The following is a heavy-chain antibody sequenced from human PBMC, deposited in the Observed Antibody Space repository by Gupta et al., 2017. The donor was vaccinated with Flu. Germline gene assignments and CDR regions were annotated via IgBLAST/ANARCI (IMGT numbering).Heavy chain of an antibody. CDR3: ARGTQSFGYSYGYDYASLDY. Sequence: QVQLQESGPGLVKPSETLSLTCTVSGGSISSYYWSWIRQPPGKGLEWIGYIYYSGSTNYNPSLKSRVTISVDTSKNQFSLKLSSVTAADTAVYYCARGTQSFGYSYGYDYASLDYWGQGTLVTVSS. CDR1: GGSISSYY. CDR2: IYYSGST. V-gene: IGHV4-59*01. D-gene: IGHD5-18*01. J-gene: IGHJ4*02.